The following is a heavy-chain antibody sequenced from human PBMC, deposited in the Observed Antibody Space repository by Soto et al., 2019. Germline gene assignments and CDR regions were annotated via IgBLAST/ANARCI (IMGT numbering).Heavy chain of an antibody. CDR1: GGSFSGYY. V-gene: IGHV4-34*01. CDR3: ARGRAIAVAGRGNYSYYGMDV. Sequence: PSETLSLTCAVYGGSFSGYYWSWIRQPPGKGLEWIGEINHSGSTNYNPSLKSRVTISVDTSKNQFSLKLSSVTAADTAVYYCARGRAIAVAGRGNYSYYGMDVWGKGTTVTVSS. J-gene: IGHJ6*04. CDR2: INHSGST. D-gene: IGHD6-19*01.